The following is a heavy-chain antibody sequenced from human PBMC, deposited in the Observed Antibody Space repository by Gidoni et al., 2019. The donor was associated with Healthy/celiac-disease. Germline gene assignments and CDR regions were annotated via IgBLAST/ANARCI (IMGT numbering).Heavy chain of an antibody. D-gene: IGHD3-10*01. CDR3: ARGAMVQGVIGWRPFDY. CDR1: GFTFSSYS. V-gene: IGHV3-21*01. J-gene: IGHJ4*02. Sequence: EVQLVESGGGLVKPGGSLILSCAASGFTFSSYSMNWVRLAPGKGLEWVSSISSSSSYIYYADSVKGRFTISRDNAKNSLYLQMNSLRAEDTAVYYCARGAMVQGVIGWRPFDYWGQGTLVTVSS. CDR2: ISSSSSYI.